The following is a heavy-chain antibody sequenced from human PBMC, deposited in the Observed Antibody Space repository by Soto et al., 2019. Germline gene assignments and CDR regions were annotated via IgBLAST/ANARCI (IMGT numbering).Heavy chain of an antibody. CDR3: AKDRAPDYDILTGYYRSYDY. D-gene: IGHD3-9*01. V-gene: IGHV3-23*01. CDR1: GFTFSSYA. J-gene: IGHJ4*02. Sequence: PGGSLRLSCAASGFTFSSYAMSWVRQAPGKGLEWVSAISGSGGSTYYADSVKGRFTISRDNSKNTLYLQMNSLRAEDTAVYYCAKDRAPDYDILTGYYRSYDYWGQGTLVTVSS. CDR2: ISGSGGST.